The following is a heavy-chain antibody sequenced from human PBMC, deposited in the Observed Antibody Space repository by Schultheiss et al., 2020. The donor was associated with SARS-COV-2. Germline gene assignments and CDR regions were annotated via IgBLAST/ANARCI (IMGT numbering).Heavy chain of an antibody. CDR2: IYPGDSDT. CDR3: ASRGAAAGRDYYYYGVDV. D-gene: IGHD6-13*01. V-gene: IGHV5-51*01. Sequence: GGSLRLSCEGSGYNFATYWIAWVRQTPGKGLEWMGFIYPGDSDTRYSPSFQGQVTISADKSISTAFLQWSSLKASDTAMYYCASRGAAAGRDYYYYGVDVWGQGTTVTVSS. J-gene: IGHJ6*02. CDR1: GYNFATYW.